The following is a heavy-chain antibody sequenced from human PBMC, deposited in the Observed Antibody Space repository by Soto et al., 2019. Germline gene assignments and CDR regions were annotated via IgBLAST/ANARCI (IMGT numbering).Heavy chain of an antibody. CDR1: GYDYVTYA. CDR2: ISTLNGNT. V-gene: IGHV1-18*01. Sequence: QAQLVQSGAEVKKPEASVNVSCKASGYDYVTYAITWVRQRPGQGLEWMGWISTLNGNTNYAQNFQGRVTMTTDTSTRIVHLELRSLRSDDTAVYYCARRVQVWLPDYYGMDVCGQGTTVTVSS. D-gene: IGHD5-18*01. J-gene: IGHJ6*02. CDR3: ARRVQVWLPDYYGMDV.